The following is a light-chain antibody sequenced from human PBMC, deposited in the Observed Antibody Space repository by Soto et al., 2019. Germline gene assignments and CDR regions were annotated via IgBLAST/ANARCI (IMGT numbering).Light chain of an antibody. Sequence: DIQMTQSPSSVSASVGDRVTITCRASQGISSWLAWYLQKPGKAPKLLIYATSSLQSGVPSRFSGGGSGTDFTLTISSLQPEDFATYYCQQANSFPRPFGQGTKVEIK. CDR2: ATS. CDR3: QQANSFPRP. J-gene: IGKJ1*01. V-gene: IGKV1-12*01. CDR1: QGISSW.